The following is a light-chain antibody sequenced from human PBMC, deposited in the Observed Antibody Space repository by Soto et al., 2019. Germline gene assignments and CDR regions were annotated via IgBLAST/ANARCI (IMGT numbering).Light chain of an antibody. Sequence: QSALTQPASVSGSPGQSITISCTGTSSDVVGYNYVSWYEQYPGKAPKLMIFGVSDRPSGVSNRFSGSKSGNTASLTISGLQAEDEADYYCSSYKTSSTVVVFGGGTKVTVL. CDR1: SSDVVGYNY. V-gene: IGLV2-14*01. J-gene: IGLJ2*01. CDR2: GVS. CDR3: SSYKTSSTVVV.